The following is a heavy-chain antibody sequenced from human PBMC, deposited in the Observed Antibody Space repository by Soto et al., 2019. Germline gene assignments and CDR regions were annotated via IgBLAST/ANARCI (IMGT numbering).Heavy chain of an antibody. Sequence: QVQLVESGGGVVQPGGSLILSCAASGFAFRGYVTHWFRQAPGKGLEWVAVISEDGSDKYYAGSVQGRFTISRDDSRNTLYLQMNSLRTDDTSVYYCAKGAGRSWHWYFDPWGRGTLVTVSS. CDR1: GFAFRGYV. J-gene: IGHJ2*01. V-gene: IGHV3-30*18. CDR3: AKGAGRSWHWYFDP. D-gene: IGHD6-13*01. CDR2: ISEDGSDK.